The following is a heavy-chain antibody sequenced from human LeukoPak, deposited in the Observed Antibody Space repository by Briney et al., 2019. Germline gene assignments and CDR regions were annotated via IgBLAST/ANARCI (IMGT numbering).Heavy chain of an antibody. D-gene: IGHD3-22*01. V-gene: IGHV4-39*07. Sequence: SETLSLTCTVSGGSISSSSYYWGWIRQPPGKGLEWIGSIYYSGSTYYNPSLKSRVTISVDTSKNQFSLKLSSVTAADTAVYYCASDRGYGGYYDSSGYSYWGQGTLVTVSS. CDR3: ASDRGYGGYYDSSGYSY. CDR2: IYYSGST. CDR1: GGSISSSSYY. J-gene: IGHJ4*02.